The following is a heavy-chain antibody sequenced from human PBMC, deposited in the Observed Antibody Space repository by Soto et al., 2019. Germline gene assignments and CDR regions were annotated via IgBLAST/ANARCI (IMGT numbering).Heavy chain of an antibody. D-gene: IGHD3-10*01. V-gene: IGHV2-5*02. CDR2: IYWDDDE. Sequence: QITLKEFGPMVVKPTQTLTLTCTFSGFSLTRGVAVGWIRQPPGKALEWLGIIYWDDDERYSPSLKSRLTITXDXXINHVVLTLTNLGPADTATYYCTRDSYGSGYGMDVWGQGTTVTVSS. CDR3: TRDSYGSGYGMDV. CDR1: GFSLTRGVA. J-gene: IGHJ6*02.